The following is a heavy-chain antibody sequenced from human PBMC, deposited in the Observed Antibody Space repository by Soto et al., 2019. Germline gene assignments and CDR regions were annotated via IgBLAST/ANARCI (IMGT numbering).Heavy chain of an antibody. Sequence: GGSLRLSCAASGFTFSSYGMHWVRQAPGKGLEWVAVISYDGSNKYYADSVKGRFTISRDNSKNTLYLQMNSLRAEDTAVYYCAKVLWAEDAFDIWGQGTMVTVS. V-gene: IGHV3-30*18. J-gene: IGHJ3*02. D-gene: IGHD7-27*01. CDR1: GFTFSSYG. CDR2: ISYDGSNK. CDR3: AKVLWAEDAFDI.